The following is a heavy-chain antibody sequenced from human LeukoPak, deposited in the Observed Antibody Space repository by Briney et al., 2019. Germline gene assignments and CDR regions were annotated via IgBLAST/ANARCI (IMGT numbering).Heavy chain of an antibody. J-gene: IGHJ4*02. CDR2: IYYSGST. D-gene: IGHD2-15*01. V-gene: IGHV4-59*01. Sequence: SETLSLTCTVSGGSISSYYWSWIRQPQGKGLEWIGYIYYSGSTNYNPSLKSRVTISVDTSKNQFSLKLSSVTAADTAVYYCASGRALGYCSGGSCWRGYFDYWGQGTLVTVSS. CDR1: GGSISSYY. CDR3: ASGRALGYCSGGSCWRGYFDY.